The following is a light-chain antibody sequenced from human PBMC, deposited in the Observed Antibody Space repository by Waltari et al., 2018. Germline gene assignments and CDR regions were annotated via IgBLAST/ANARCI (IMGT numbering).Light chain of an antibody. V-gene: IGKV3-11*01. CDR1: QSVSSS. CDR3: QQRSDWPFT. J-gene: IGKJ3*01. CDR2: DAS. Sequence: EIVLTQSPATLSLSPGERATLSCRASQSVSSSLAWYQQKPGQAPRLLIYDASKRATGIPARFSGSGSGTDFTLTIGGLEPEDFAVYYCQQRSDWPFTFGQGTKVDIK.